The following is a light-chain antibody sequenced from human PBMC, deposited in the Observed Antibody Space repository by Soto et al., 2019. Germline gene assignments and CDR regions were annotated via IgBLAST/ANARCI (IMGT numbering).Light chain of an antibody. Sequence: EIVLTQSPDTLSLSPGERATLSCRASQSVSSSYLAWYQQNPAQAPRLLIYGASNSATGIPDRFSGSGSGTDFTLTISRLEPEDFAVYYCQQYGSSALTFGGGTKVDIK. CDR1: QSVSSSY. CDR2: GAS. J-gene: IGKJ4*01. CDR3: QQYGSSALT. V-gene: IGKV3-20*01.